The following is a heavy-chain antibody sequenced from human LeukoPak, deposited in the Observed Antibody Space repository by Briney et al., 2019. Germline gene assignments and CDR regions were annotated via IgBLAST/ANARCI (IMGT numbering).Heavy chain of an antibody. J-gene: IGHJ6*03. D-gene: IGHD2-2*01. V-gene: IGHV3-20*04. CDR3: ARSARRGTLTPPALFDPSFYFYYYMDV. CDR1: GFTFDGYA. CDR2: VICNGGSA. Sequence: GGSLRLFCAASGFTFDGYAMSWVRQAPGKGLEWVSGVICNGGSAGYADSVQGRFTVSRDNAKNSLYLQMNSLRGEDTALHFCARSARRGTLTPPALFDPSFYFYYYMDVWGKGTTVTVSS.